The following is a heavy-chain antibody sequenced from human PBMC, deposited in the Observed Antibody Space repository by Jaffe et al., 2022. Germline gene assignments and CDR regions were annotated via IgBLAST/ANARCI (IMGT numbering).Heavy chain of an antibody. CDR1: GFTFSTSW. V-gene: IGHV3-74*01. Sequence: EVQLVESGGGLVQPGGSLRLSCAASGFTFSTSWMHWVRQASGKGLVWVSRINTDGSDTIYADSVKGRFTISRDNAKNTVYLQMNSLRAEDTAVYYCAKYGSRSYDYWGQGTLVTVSS. CDR2: INTDGSDT. CDR3: AKYGSRSYDY. D-gene: IGHD3-10*01. J-gene: IGHJ4*02.